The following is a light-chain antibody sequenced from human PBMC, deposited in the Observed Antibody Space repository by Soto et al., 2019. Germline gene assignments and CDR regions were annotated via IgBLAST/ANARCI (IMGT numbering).Light chain of an antibody. V-gene: IGLV1-40*01. CDR3: QSYDSSLSGSRV. J-gene: IGLJ2*01. CDR1: SSNIGAGYD. Sequence: QSVLTQPPSVSGAPGQRVTISCTGSSSNIGAGYDVHWYKQLPGTAPKLLIYGNSNRPSGVTDRFSGSKSGTSASLAITGRQAEDEADYYCQSYDSSLSGSRVFGGGTKLTVL. CDR2: GNS.